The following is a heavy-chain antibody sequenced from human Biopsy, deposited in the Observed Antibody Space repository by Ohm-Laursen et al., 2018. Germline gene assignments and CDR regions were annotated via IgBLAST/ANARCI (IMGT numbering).Heavy chain of an antibody. CDR3: ARDTRWSPYSMDV. D-gene: IGHD4-23*01. V-gene: IGHV3-11*01. J-gene: IGHJ6*02. CDR1: GFSFSDYH. CDR2: ISGGGTI. Sequence: SLRLSCTASGFSFSDYHMRWIRQAPGRGLEWVSHISGGGTICYGDSMKGRVTISRDNAKNSLYLQMHSLRAEDTAVFYCARDTRWSPYSMDVWGQGTTVTVSS.